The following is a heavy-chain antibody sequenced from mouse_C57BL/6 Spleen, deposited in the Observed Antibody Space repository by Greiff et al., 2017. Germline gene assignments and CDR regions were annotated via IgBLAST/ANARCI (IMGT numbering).Heavy chain of an antibody. CDR2: IDPSDSYT. CDR3: ARSLLLQGTWFAY. D-gene: IGHD1-1*01. V-gene: IGHV1-50*01. Sequence: QVQLQQPGAELVKPGASVKLSCKASGYTFTSYWMQWVKQRPGQGLEWIGEIDPSDSYTNSNQKFKGKATLTVDTSSSTAYMQLSSLTSEDSAVYYCARSLLLQGTWFAYWGQGTLVTVSA. CDR1: GYTFTSYW. J-gene: IGHJ3*01.